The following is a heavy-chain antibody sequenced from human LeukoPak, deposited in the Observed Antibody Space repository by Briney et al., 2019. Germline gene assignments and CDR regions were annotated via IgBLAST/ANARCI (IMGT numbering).Heavy chain of an antibody. V-gene: IGHV4-59*08. CDR2: IYYSGST. D-gene: IGHD3-10*01. J-gene: IGHJ6*02. CDR1: GGSISSYY. Sequence: SETLSLTCTVSGGSISSYYWSWIRQPPGKGLEWMGYIYYSGSTNYNPSLKSRVIISVDASKNQFSLKLSSVTAADTAVYYCARQPYYGSGSYYYYYGMDVWGQGTTVTVSS. CDR3: ARQPYYGSGSYYYYYGMDV.